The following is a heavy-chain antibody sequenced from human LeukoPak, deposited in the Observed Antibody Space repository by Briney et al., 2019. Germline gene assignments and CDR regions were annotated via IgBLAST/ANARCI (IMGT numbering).Heavy chain of an antibody. Sequence: ASVKVSCKASGYTFTSYYMHWVRQAPGQGLEWMGIINPSGGSTSYAQKFQGRVTMTRDMSTSTVYMELSSLRSEDTAVYYCARSCSSTSCYTSGWFGPWGQGTLVTVSS. J-gene: IGHJ5*02. D-gene: IGHD2-2*02. CDR3: ARSCSSTSCYTSGWFGP. CDR2: INPSGGST. CDR1: GYTFTSYY. V-gene: IGHV1-46*01.